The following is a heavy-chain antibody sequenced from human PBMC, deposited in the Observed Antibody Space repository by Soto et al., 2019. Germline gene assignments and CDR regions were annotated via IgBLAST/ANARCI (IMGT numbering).Heavy chain of an antibody. J-gene: IGHJ2*01. V-gene: IGHV1-69*13. CDR3: VRAQTTVTTSWYFDL. CDR2: IIRMSGTA. D-gene: IGHD4-17*01. CDR1: GGTFSNYV. Sequence: ASVKVSCKASGGTFSNYVISWVRQAPGQGLEWMGGIIRMSGTANYAQKFQGRVTITADESTSTAYMELSSLRSEDTAVYYCVRAQTTVTTSWYFDLWGRGTLVTVSS.